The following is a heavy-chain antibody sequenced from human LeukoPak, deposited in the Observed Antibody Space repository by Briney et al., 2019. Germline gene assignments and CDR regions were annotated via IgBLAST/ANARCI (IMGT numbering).Heavy chain of an antibody. CDR3: ARDGGSGGSPLQFTPDY. V-gene: IGHV1-2*02. CDR1: GYTFTGYY. J-gene: IGHJ4*02. D-gene: IGHD2-15*01. CDR2: LNPNSGGT. Sequence: ASVKVSCNASGYTFTGYYMHWVPQAPGQGLEWMGWLNPNSGGTHYAQKFQRRVTMTRDTSISTAYMELGRLRSDDTAVYYCARDGGSGGSPLQFTPDYWGQGTLVTVSS.